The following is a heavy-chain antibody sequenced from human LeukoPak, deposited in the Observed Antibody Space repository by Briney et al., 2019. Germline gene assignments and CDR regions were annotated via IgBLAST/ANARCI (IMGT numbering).Heavy chain of an antibody. D-gene: IGHD5-24*01. CDR3: AFRRRDGYTFGY. CDR1: GYTFTDYY. CDR2: IIPNSGGT. J-gene: IGHJ4*02. V-gene: IGHV1-2*02. Sequence: ASVKVSCKASGYTFTDYYMHWVRQAPGQRVEWMGWIIPNSGGTNYAQKFQGRVTMNRDTSISTAYMELSRLRSDDTAVYYCAFRRRDGYTFGYWGQGTLVTVSS.